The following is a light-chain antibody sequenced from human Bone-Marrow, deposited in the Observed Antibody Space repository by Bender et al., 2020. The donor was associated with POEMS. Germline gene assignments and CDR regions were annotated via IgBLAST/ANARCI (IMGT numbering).Light chain of an antibody. CDR1: TSNIGSNF. CDR3: TSFAGSNLWV. Sequence: QSVLTQSSSASATPGQRVTISCSGRTSNIGSNFVYWYQQLAGTAPKLLIYRDNQRPSGVPDRFSGSKSGNTASLTVSGLQADDEADYYCTSFAGSNLWVFGGGSKLTVL. V-gene: IGLV1-47*01. CDR2: RDN. J-gene: IGLJ3*02.